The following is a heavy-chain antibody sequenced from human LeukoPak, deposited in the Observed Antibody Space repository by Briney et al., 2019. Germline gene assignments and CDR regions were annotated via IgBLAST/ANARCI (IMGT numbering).Heavy chain of an antibody. V-gene: IGHV5-10-1*01. CDR1: GYRFTTYW. D-gene: IGHD2-2*01. Sequence: GESLKISCKGSGYRFTTYWISWVRQMPGKGLEWMGRIDPSDSYTNYSPSFQGHVTISADKSISTAYLQWSSLKASDTAMYYCARGPCSSTSCYQDYYYYYGMDVWGQGTTVTVSS. CDR2: IDPSDSYT. J-gene: IGHJ6*02. CDR3: ARGPCSSTSCYQDYYYYYGMDV.